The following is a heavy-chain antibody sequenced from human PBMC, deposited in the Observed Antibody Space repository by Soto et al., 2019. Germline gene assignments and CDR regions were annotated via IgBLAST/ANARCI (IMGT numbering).Heavy chain of an antibody. CDR1: GGSISSGDYY. CDR3: ARSAGLEVVVIGY. J-gene: IGHJ4*02. CDR2: IYYSGST. V-gene: IGHV4-30-4*01. D-gene: IGHD3-22*01. Sequence: SETLSLTCTVSGGSISSGDYYWSWIRQPPGKGLEWIGYIYYSGSTYYNPSLKSRVTISVDTSKNQFSLKLSSVTAADTAVYYCARSAGLEVVVIGYWGQGTLVTVSS.